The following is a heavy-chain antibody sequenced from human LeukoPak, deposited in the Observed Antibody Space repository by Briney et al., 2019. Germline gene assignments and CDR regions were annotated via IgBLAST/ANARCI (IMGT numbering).Heavy chain of an antibody. CDR3: ARGELRYFDWGFFDY. D-gene: IGHD3-9*01. CDR2: IIPIFGTA. Sequence: SVKVSCKASGGTFSSYAISWVRQAPGQGLEWMGRIIPIFGTANYAQKFQGRVTMTRDTSTSTVYMELSSLRSEDTAVYYCARGELRYFDWGFFDYWGQGTLVTVSS. V-gene: IGHV1-69*05. CDR1: GGTFSSYA. J-gene: IGHJ4*02.